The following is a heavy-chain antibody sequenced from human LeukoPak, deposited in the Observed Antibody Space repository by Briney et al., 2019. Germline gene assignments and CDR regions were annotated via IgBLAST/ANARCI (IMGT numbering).Heavy chain of an antibody. J-gene: IGHJ3*02. CDR3: ARDWAYDEGLALDN. D-gene: IGHD5-12*01. CDR1: GFTFSSYW. CDR2: INQDGSEK. Sequence: GGSLRLSCAASGFTFSSYWMNWVRQAPGKGLEWVANINQDGSEKYYVDSVKGRFTISRDNAKNSLYLQMNSLRAEDTAVYFCARDWAYDEGLALDNWGQGTLVTVSS. V-gene: IGHV3-7*01.